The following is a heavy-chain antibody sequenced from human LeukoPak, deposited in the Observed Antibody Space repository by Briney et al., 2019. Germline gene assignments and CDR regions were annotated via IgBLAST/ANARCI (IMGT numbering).Heavy chain of an antibody. CDR1: GFTFSSYA. CDR3: ARDYLDSGYDRPPPFDY. CDR2: ISYDGSNK. V-gene: IGHV3-30*04. Sequence: PGRSLRLSCAASGFTFSSYAMHWVRQAPGKGLEWVAVISYDGSNKYYADSVKGRFTISRDNSKNTLYLQMNSLRAEDTAVYYCARDYLDSGYDRPPPFDYWGQGTLVTVSS. J-gene: IGHJ4*02. D-gene: IGHD5-12*01.